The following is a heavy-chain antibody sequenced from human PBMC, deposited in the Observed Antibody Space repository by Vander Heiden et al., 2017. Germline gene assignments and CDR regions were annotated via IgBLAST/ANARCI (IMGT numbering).Heavy chain of an antibody. CDR2: INHSGST. D-gene: IGHD2-21*02. J-gene: IGHJ3*02. CDR3: ARVAGSPPVVVTAIRAGDAFDI. CDR1: GGSFSGYY. Sequence: QVQLQQWGAGLLKPSETLSLTCAVYGGSFSGYYWRWIRQPPGKGLEWIGEINHSGSTNYNPSLKSRVTISVDTSKNQFSLKLSSVTAADTAVYYCARVAGSPPVVVTAIRAGDAFDIWGQGTMVTVSS. V-gene: IGHV4-34*01.